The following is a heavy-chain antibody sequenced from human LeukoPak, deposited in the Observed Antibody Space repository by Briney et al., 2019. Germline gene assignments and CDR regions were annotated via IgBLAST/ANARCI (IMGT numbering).Heavy chain of an antibody. V-gene: IGHV3-30*18. Sequence: GGSLRLSCAASGFTFSSYGMHWVRQAPGKGLEWVAVISYDGSNKYYADSVKGRFTISRDNSKNTLYLQMNSLRAEDTAVYYCAKAPRIVGATLDPLIDYWGQGTLVTVSS. D-gene: IGHD1-26*01. J-gene: IGHJ4*02. CDR3: AKAPRIVGATLDPLIDY. CDR2: ISYDGSNK. CDR1: GFTFSSYG.